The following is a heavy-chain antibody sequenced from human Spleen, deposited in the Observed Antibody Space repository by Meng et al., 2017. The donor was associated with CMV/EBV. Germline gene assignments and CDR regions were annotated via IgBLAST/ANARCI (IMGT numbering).Heavy chain of an antibody. V-gene: IGHV4-61*08. CDR2: VYYTGST. Sequence: GSLRLSCTVSGGSVSSGGSYWSWIRQPPGKGPEWIGYVYYTGSTNYNPSLKSRVSISVDTSNNQFSLKLRSVTAADTAVYYCARDNSHYGGNLDYWGQGTLVTVSS. CDR1: GGSVSSGGSY. D-gene: IGHD4-23*01. CDR3: ARDNSHYGGNLDY. J-gene: IGHJ4*02.